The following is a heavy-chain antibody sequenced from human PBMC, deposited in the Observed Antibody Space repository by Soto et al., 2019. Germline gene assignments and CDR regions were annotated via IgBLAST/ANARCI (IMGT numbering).Heavy chain of an antibody. CDR3: ARDGWQFDY. V-gene: IGHV4-39*02. CDR1: GGSISSSSYY. D-gene: IGHD6-19*01. J-gene: IGHJ4*02. CDR2: FYYSGST. Sequence: PSETLSLTCTVSGGSISSSSYYWGWIRQPPGKGLEWIGSFYYSGSTHYNPSLKSRVTISVDTSKNQFSLKLSSVTAADTAVYYCARDGWQFDYRGQGTLVTVSS.